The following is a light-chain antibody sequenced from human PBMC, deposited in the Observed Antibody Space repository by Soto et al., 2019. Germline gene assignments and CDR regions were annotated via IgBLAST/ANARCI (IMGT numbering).Light chain of an antibody. V-gene: IGLV2-23*02. CDR3: CSYAGSSTFGVL. CDR2: EVS. J-gene: IGLJ2*01. CDR1: SSDVGSYNL. Sequence: QSALTQPASVSGSPGQSITISCTGTSSDVGSYNLVSWYQQHPGKAPKLMIYEVSKRPSGVSNRFSGSKSGNTASLTISGLQAEDEADYYCCSYAGSSTFGVLFGGGTKVTVL.